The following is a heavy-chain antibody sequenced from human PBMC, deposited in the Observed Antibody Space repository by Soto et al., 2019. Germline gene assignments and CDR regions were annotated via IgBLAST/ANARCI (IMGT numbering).Heavy chain of an antibody. D-gene: IGHD6-13*01. J-gene: IGHJ6*02. V-gene: IGHV4-34*01. CDR3: AVIAAAWRRYYYYYGMDV. CDR2: INHSGST. CDR1: GGSFSGYY. Sequence: SETLSLTCAVYGGSFSGYYWSWIRQPPGKGLEWIGEINHSGSTNYNPSLKSRVTISVDTSKNQFSLKLSSVTAADTAVYYCAVIAAAWRRYYYYYGMDVWGQGTTVTVPS.